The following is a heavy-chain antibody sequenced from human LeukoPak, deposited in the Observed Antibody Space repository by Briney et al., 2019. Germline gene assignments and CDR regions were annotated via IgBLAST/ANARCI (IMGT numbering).Heavy chain of an antibody. Sequence: GGSLRLSCAASGFTFSSYEMNWVRQAPGKGLEGGSYISSSGSTIYYADSVKGRFTISRDNAKNSLYLQMNSLRAEDTAVYYCARVPLPGYSKGDYWGQGTLVTVSS. V-gene: IGHV3-48*03. D-gene: IGHD4-11*01. J-gene: IGHJ4*02. CDR2: ISSSGSTI. CDR3: ARVPLPGYSKGDY. CDR1: GFTFSSYE.